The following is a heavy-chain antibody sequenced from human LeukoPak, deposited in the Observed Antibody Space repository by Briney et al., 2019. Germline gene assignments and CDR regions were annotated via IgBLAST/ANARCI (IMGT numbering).Heavy chain of an antibody. J-gene: IGHJ4*02. CDR1: GVTFSSYA. D-gene: IGHD2-2*01. CDR3: AKDSPSVVVPAY. CDR2: VSGGSGGNT. V-gene: IGHV3-23*01. Sequence: GGSLRLSCAASGVTFSSYAMSWVCQAPGEGLEWVSAVSGGSGGNTYYTDSLKGRFTISTDNSKNTLYLQMNSLRAEDTAVDYCAKDSPSVVVPAYWGQGTLVTVSS.